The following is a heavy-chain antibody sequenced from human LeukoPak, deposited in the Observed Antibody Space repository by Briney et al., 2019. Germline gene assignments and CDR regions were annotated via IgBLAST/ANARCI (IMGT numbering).Heavy chain of an antibody. CDR2: MNPNSGNT. D-gene: IGHD1-26*01. CDR3: ARRLKSGSYFYYYYYGMDV. J-gene: IGHJ6*02. V-gene: IGHV1-8*02. Sequence: ASVKVSCKTSGYTFTNYDINWVRQATGQGLEWMGWMNPNSGNTGYAQKFQGRVTMTRNISTSTAYMELSSLRSEDTAVYYCARRLKSGSYFYYYYYGMDVWGQGTTVTVSS. CDR1: GYTFTNYD.